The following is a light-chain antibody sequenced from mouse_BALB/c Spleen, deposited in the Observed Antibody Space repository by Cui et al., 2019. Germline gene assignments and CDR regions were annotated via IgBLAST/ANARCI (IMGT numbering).Light chain of an antibody. J-gene: IGKJ5*01. Sequence: QIVSTQSPALSSASPGEKVTMTCSASSSVSNMYWYQQKPRSSPKPWIYLTSNLASGVPARFSGSGSGASYSLTSSSMEAEDAVTYYCQQWSSNPPTFGAGTKLELK. V-gene: IGKV4-68*01. CDR2: LTS. CDR3: QQWSSNPPT. CDR1: SSVSN.